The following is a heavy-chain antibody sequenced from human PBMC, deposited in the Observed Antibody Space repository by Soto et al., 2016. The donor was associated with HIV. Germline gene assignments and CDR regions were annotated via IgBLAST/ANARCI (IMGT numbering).Heavy chain of an antibody. CDR3: ASGRPSGWAHDAFDV. V-gene: IGHV1-8*02. CDR2: MNPNSGNT. CDR1: GYSLTTYD. D-gene: IGHD6-19*01. J-gene: IGHJ3*01. Sequence: QVQLVQSGAEVKKPGASVKVSCKASGYSLTTYDINWVRQATGQGFEWMGWMNPNSGNTGYAQKFQGRVTMTKNTSISTAYMELSSLRSEDTAVYYCASGRPSGWAHDAFDVWGQGTMVTVSS.